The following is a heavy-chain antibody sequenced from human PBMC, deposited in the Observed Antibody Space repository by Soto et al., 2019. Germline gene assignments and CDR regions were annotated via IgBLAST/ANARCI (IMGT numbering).Heavy chain of an antibody. CDR3: ARGRLLWFGELSSFGY. CDR2: MNPNSGNT. CDR1: GYTXISYD. Sequence: GXSXKVSFTAAGYTXISYDIHSVRQATGQGLEWMGWMNPNSGNTGYAQKFKGRVNMTRNTSISTAYMELSSLRSEDTAVYYCARGRLLWFGELSSFGYWGQGTLGTVSS. J-gene: IGHJ4*02. V-gene: IGHV1-8*01. D-gene: IGHD3-10*01.